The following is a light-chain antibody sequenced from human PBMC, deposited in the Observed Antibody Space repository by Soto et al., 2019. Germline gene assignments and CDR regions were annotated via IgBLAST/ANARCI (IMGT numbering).Light chain of an antibody. Sequence: QSVLTQTPSASGTPGQTVTISCSGSRSNIGNNAVSWYQQFPGTAPKLLIYNNNQGPSGVPDRFSGSKSGTSASLAISGLQSEDEADYYCATWDDSLNARGVFGGGTKVTVL. CDR3: ATWDDSLNARGV. CDR2: NNN. J-gene: IGLJ3*02. V-gene: IGLV1-44*01. CDR1: RSNIGNNA.